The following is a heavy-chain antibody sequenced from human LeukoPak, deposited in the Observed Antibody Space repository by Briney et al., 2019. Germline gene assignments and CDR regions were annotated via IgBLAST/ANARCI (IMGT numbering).Heavy chain of an antibody. D-gene: IGHD2-15*01. CDR3: ARDRGGYCSGGSCDYWFDP. V-gene: IGHV1-46*01. Sequence: GASVKVSCKASGYTFTTYYMHWVRQAPGQGLEWMGIINPSGGSTSYAQKFQGRVTMTRDTSTSTVYMELSSLRSEDTAVYYCARDRGGYCSGGSCDYWFDPWGQGTLVTVSS. CDR2: INPSGGST. J-gene: IGHJ5*02. CDR1: GYTFTTYY.